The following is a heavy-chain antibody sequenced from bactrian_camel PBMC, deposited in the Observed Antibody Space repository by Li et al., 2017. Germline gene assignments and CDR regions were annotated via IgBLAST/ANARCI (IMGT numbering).Heavy chain of an antibody. D-gene: IGHD2*01. J-gene: IGHJ6*01. Sequence: HVQLVESGGGLVRPGGSLRLSCTGSGDGIAVRDMGWFRQVPGREREGVASISTANSRTSYAASVEGRFTISQDYASNTVYLQMNSLKPEDTAMYYCAARGPYCYTKLSVRDFTYWGQGTQVTVS. CDR1: GDGIAVRD. CDR2: ISTANSRT. V-gene: IGHV3S61*01. CDR3: AARGPYCYTKLSVRDFTY.